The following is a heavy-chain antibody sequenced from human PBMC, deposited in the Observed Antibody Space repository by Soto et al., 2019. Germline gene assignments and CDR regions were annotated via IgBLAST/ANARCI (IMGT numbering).Heavy chain of an antibody. J-gene: IGHJ5*02. V-gene: IGHV1-18*04. D-gene: IGHD5-12*01. CDR1: GYSFSSYG. CDR3: ASSYDSGFDP. Sequence: ASVKVSCKASGYSFSSYGISWVRQAPGQGLEWMGWISVNNGNTNYAPKFQGRVTMTTDTSTSTAYMELRSLRSDDTAVYYCASSYDSGFDPWGQGTLVTVSS. CDR2: ISVNNGNT.